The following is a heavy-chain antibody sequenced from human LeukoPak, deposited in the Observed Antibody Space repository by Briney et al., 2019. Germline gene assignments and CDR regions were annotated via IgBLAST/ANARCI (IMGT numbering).Heavy chain of an antibody. Sequence: SETLSLTCAVYGGSFSGYYWSWIRQPPGKGLEWIGEINHSGSTNYNPSLKSRVTISVDTSKNQFSLKLSSVTAADTAVYYCARASMGCSSTSCYSTQFDYWGQGTLVTVSS. CDR2: INHSGST. CDR3: ARASMGCSSTSCYSTQFDY. V-gene: IGHV4-34*01. CDR1: GGSFSGYY. D-gene: IGHD2-2*01. J-gene: IGHJ4*02.